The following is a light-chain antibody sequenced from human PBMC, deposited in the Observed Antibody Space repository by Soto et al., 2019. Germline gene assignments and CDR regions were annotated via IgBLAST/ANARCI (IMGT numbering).Light chain of an antibody. CDR1: QSVSSN. CDR2: GAS. J-gene: IGKJ2*01. V-gene: IGKV3-15*01. Sequence: EIVMTQSPATLSVSLGERATLSCRASQSVSSNLAWYKQKPGQPPSLLIYGASARATGIPAMFSGSGSGTEFTLTISSLQSEDFAVYYCQHYNNWPFTFGQGTKLEIK. CDR3: QHYNNWPFT.